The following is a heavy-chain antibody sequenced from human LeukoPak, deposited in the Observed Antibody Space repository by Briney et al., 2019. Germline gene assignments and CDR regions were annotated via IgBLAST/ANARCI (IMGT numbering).Heavy chain of an antibody. J-gene: IGHJ4*02. CDR1: GFTFISYS. Sequence: GGSLRLSFAASGFTFISYSMNWVRQAPGKGREWFSSISSSSSYIYYADSVKGGFTISRDNDKNSLYLQMSSLRAEDTAVYYCARLEGDCSSTSCYGWSDYWDQGTLVTVPS. D-gene: IGHD2-2*01. CDR3: ARLEGDCSSTSCYGWSDY. CDR2: ISSSSSYI. V-gene: IGHV3-21*01.